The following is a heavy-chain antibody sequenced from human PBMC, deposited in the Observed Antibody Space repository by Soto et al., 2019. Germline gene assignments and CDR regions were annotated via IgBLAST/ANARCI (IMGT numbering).Heavy chain of an antibody. CDR1: GFTFSNAW. CDR2: IKSKTDGGTT. V-gene: IGHV3-15*01. J-gene: IGHJ6*03. CDR3: TTVSYYDFWSGYRTYYYYYYYMDV. Sequence: GGSLRLSCAASGFTFSNAWMSWVRQAPGKGLEWVGRIKSKTDGGTTDYAAPVKGRFTISRDDSKNTLYLQMNSLKTEDTAVYYCTTVSYYDFWSGYRTYYYYYYYMDVWGKGTTVTVSS. D-gene: IGHD3-3*01.